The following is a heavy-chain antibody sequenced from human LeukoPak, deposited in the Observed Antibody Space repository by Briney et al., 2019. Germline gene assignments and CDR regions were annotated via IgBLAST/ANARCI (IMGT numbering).Heavy chain of an antibody. CDR1: GGSINSGGYY. CDR3: ARGQNYDFWSGYYFNYYYYGMDV. CDR2: ISNSGST. D-gene: IGHD3-3*01. J-gene: IGHJ6*02. V-gene: IGHV4-31*03. Sequence: SETLSLTCTVSGGSINSGGYYWSWIRQHPGKGLEWIGYISNSGSTYYHPSLRSRLAISVDTSKNQFSLKLSSVTAADTAVYYCARGQNYDFWSGYYFNYYYYGMDVWGQGTTVTVSS.